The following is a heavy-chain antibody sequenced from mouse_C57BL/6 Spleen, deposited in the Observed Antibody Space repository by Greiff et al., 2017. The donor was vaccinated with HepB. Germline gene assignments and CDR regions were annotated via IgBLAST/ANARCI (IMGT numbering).Heavy chain of an antibody. CDR2: IYWDDDK. CDR3: ARGNYYGTVVLYYYAMDY. D-gene: IGHD1-1*01. V-gene: IGHV8-12*01. J-gene: IGHJ4*01. CDR1: GFSLSTSGMG. Sequence: QVTLKESGPGILQSSQTLSLTCSFSGFSLSTSGMGVSWIRQPSGKGLEWLAHIYWDDDKRYNPSLKSRLTISKDTSRNQVFLKITSVDTADTATYYCARGNYYGTVVLYYYAMDYWGQGTSVTVSS.